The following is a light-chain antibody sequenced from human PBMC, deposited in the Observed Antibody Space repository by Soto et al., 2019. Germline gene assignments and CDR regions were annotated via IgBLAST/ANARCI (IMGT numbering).Light chain of an antibody. CDR2: DAS. CDR3: QQYGRSPWT. Sequence: EIVLTQSPGTLSLSPGERATLSCRASQSVSSSYLAWYQQKPGQPPRLLIFDASSRATGISDRFSGSGSGTDFTLTISRLEPEDFAVYYCQQYGRSPWTFGQGTKVEVK. J-gene: IGKJ1*01. CDR1: QSVSSSY. V-gene: IGKV3-20*01.